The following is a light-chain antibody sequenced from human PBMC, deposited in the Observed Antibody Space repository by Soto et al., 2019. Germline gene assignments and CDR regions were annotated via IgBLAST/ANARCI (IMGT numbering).Light chain of an antibody. J-gene: IGKJ2*01. Sequence: VMTQSPATLSEFPGERVTVSCRASQGVSTSLAWYQKKPGQAPRLLIYSASTRATGIPARFSGSGSGTKFTLTISSLESEEFAVYYCQKYIHNYTFGQGTELEIK. CDR2: SAS. CDR3: QKYIHNYT. CDR1: QGVSTS. V-gene: IGKV3-15*01.